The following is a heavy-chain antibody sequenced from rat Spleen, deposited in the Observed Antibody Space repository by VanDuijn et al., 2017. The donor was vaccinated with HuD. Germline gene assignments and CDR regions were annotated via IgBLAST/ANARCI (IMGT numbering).Heavy chain of an antibody. Sequence: QVQMKETGPGLVQTTQTLSVTCTVSGFSLTSYGVHWVRQAPGKGLEWMGIIWGDGSTNYNSALKSRLSISRDTSKSQVFLAMNSRQTDDAAVYYGARDPVESYYGYTYDWYFGFWGPGTMVTVSS. J-gene: IGHJ1*01. CDR3: ARDPVESYYGYTYDWYFGF. V-gene: IGHV2-77*01. CDR1: GFSLTSYG. CDR2: IWGDGST. D-gene: IGHD1-9*01.